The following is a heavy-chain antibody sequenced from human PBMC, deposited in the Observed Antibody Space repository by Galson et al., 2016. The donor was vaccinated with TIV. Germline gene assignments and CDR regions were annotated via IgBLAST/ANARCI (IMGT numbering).Heavy chain of an antibody. CDR3: ARDKSGYQTVDSFYYYMDV. V-gene: IGHV4-59*01. CDR1: GGSIGNYY. J-gene: IGHJ6*03. Sequence: LSLTCTVSGGSIGNYYWSWIRQSPGKGLEWIGHMYHSGSTDYKSSLKSRVSISADTSKNQLSLKLTSVTAADTAVYYCARDKSGYQTVDSFYYYMDVWGTGTTVTVSS. D-gene: IGHD5-12*01. CDR2: MYHSGST.